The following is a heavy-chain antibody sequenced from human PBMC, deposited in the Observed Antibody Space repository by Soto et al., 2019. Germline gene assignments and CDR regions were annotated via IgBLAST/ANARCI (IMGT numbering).Heavy chain of an antibody. J-gene: IGHJ6*02. CDR3: ARADYYDSSGYYGGYYYYGMDV. Sequence: SETLSLTCTVSGGSVSSGSYYWSWIRQPPGKGLEWIGYIYYSGSTNYNPSLKSRVTISVDASKNQFSLKLSSVTAADTAVYYCARADYYDSSGYYGGYYYYGMDVWGQGTTVTVSS. V-gene: IGHV4-61*01. D-gene: IGHD3-22*01. CDR2: IYYSGST. CDR1: GGSVSSGSYY.